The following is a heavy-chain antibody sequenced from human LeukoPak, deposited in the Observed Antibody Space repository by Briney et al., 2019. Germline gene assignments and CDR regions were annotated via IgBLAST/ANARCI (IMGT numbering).Heavy chain of an antibody. V-gene: IGHV4-31*03. CDR2: IYYSGST. CDR1: GGSISSGGYY. Sequence: SETLSLTCTVSGGSISSGGYYWSWIRQHPGKGLEWIGYIYYSGSTYYNPSLKSRVTISVDTSKNQFSLKLSSVTAADTAVYYCARGYCSSTSCYFDYWGQGTLDTVSS. D-gene: IGHD2-2*01. J-gene: IGHJ4*02. CDR3: ARGYCSSTSCYFDY.